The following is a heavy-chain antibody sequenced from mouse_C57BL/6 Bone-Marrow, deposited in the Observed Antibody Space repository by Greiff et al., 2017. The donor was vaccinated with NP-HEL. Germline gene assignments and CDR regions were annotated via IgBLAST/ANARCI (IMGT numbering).Heavy chain of an antibody. CDR1: GYTFTSYW. J-gene: IGHJ1*03. D-gene: IGHD2-1*01. V-gene: IGHV1-64*01. CDR2: IHPNSGST. Sequence: VQLQQPGAELVKPGASVKLSCKASGYTFTSYWMHWVKQRPGQGLEWIGMIHPNSGSTNYNEKFKSKATLTVDKSSSTAYMQLSSLTSEDSAIYYCARDGPYGRGYFDVWGTGTTVTVSS. CDR3: ARDGPYGRGYFDV.